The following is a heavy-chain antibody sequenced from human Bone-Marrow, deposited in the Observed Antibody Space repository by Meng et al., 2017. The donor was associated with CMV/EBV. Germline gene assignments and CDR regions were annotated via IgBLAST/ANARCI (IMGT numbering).Heavy chain of an antibody. CDR1: GFTFSNAW. J-gene: IGHJ4*02. V-gene: IGHV3-15*01. CDR3: TTDLGYCSGGTCSWIDY. D-gene: IGHD2-15*01. CDR2: IKSKSDGGTA. Sequence: GESLKISCAASGFTFSNAWMSWVRQAPGKGLEWVGRIKSKSDGGTADCAAPVKDRFTISRDDSKNTLFLQMNNLKTEDTAVYYCTTDLGYCSGGTCSWIDYWGPGALVAVSS.